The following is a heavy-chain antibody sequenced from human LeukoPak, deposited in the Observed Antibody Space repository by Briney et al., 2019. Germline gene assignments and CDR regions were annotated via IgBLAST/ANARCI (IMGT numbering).Heavy chain of an antibody. CDR2: ISSSGSTI. Sequence: GGSLRLSCAASGFTFSSYEMNWVRQAPGKGLEWVSYISSSGSTIYYADSVKGRFTISRDNAKNSLYLQMNSLRAEDTAVYYCAKAPLRAVAGISDYWGQGTLVTVSS. CDR1: GFTFSSYE. CDR3: AKAPLRAVAGISDY. D-gene: IGHD6-19*01. J-gene: IGHJ4*02. V-gene: IGHV3-48*03.